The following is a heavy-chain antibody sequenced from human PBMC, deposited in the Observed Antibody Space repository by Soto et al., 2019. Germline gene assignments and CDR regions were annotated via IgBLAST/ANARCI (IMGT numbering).Heavy chain of an antibody. D-gene: IGHD6-13*01. CDR2: IYPGDSDT. J-gene: IGHJ6*02. CDR3: ARQSRYSSTARGMDV. Sequence: GESLKISCKGSGYSFTSYWTAWVRQMPGKGLEWMGIIYPGDSDTRYSPSFQGQVTISADKSISTAYLQWSSLKASDTAMYYCARQSRYSSTARGMDVWGQGTTVTVSS. V-gene: IGHV5-51*01. CDR1: GYSFTSYW.